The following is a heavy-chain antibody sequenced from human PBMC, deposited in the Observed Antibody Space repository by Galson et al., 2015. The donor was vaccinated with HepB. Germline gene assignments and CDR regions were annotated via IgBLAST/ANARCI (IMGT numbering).Heavy chain of an antibody. J-gene: IGHJ6*02. D-gene: IGHD3-10*02. CDR2: TYYRSKWYN. CDR1: GDSVSSNSAA. Sequence: AISGDSVSSNSAAWNWIRQSPSRGLEWLGGTYYRSKWYNDYAVSVKSRITINPDTSKNQFSLQLNSVTPEDTAVYYCASMFEDYYYYGMDVWGQGTTVTVSS. V-gene: IGHV6-1*01. CDR3: ASMFEDYYYYGMDV.